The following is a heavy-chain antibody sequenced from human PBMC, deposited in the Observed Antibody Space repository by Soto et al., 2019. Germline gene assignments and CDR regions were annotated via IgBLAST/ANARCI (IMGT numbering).Heavy chain of an antibody. V-gene: IGHV1-46*01. D-gene: IGHD2-2*01. J-gene: IGHJ4*02. CDR1: GYSFISHY. CDR2: INPSGGSA. Sequence: ASVKVSCKASGYSFISHYIHWVRQAPGQGLEWMGFINPSGGSATLAQKFQGRVTMTRDTTTSTVYMELTILRSEDAAVYYCARDYLSSKLSLSYFDFWGQGTLVTVSS. CDR3: ARDYLSSKLSLSYFDF.